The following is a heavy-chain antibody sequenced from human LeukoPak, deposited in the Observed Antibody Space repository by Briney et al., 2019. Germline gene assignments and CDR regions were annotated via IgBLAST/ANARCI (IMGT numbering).Heavy chain of an antibody. V-gene: IGHV3-21*01. CDR1: GFTFSSYS. CDR3: ARDLTIFGVVIPRGY. CDR2: ISSSSSYI. Sequence: GGSLRLSCAASGFTFSSYSMNWVRQAPGKGLEWVSSISSSSSYIYYADSVKGRFTISRDNAKNSLYLQMNSLRAEDTAVYYCARDLTIFGVVIPRGYWGQGTLVTVSS. D-gene: IGHD3-3*01. J-gene: IGHJ4*02.